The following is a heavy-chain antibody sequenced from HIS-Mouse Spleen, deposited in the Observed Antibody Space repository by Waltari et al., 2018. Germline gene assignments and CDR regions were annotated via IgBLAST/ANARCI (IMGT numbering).Heavy chain of an antibody. CDR2: MNPKSGNT. CDR1: GYTFTSYD. CDR3: ARVYYDFWSGYYY. Sequence: QVQLVQSGAEVKKPGASVKVSCKASGYTFTSYDINWVRRATGQGLEWMGCMNPKSGNTGYAKKFQGRVTMTRNTSIRTAYMELSSLRSEDTAVYYCARVYYDFWSGYYYWGQGTLVTVSS. J-gene: IGHJ4*02. D-gene: IGHD3-3*01. V-gene: IGHV1-8*01.